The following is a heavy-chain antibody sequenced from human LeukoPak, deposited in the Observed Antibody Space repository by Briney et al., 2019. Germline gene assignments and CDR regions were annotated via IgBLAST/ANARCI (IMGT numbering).Heavy chain of an antibody. CDR3: VRNIGTD. V-gene: IGHV3-74*01. D-gene: IGHD1-14*01. CDR2: INSDGTLT. J-gene: IGHJ4*02. Sequence: PGGSLRLSCAASGFTFRSSWMHWVRQLPGKGLVWISRINSDGTLTTSADSVKGRFTISRDNANNMLYLQMNSLRADDTAVYYCVRNIGTDWGRGTLVTVSS. CDR1: GFTFRSSW.